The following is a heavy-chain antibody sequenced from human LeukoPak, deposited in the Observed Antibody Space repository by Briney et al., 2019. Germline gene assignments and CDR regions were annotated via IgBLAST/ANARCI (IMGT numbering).Heavy chain of an antibody. CDR1: GFTFSSYE. Sequence: GGSLRLSCAASGFTFSSYEMNWVRQAPGKGLEWVSYISSSGSTIYYADSVKGRFTISRDNAKNSLYLQMNSLRAEDTAVYYCARDGSWYGGNLGDAFDIWGQGTMVTVSS. CDR2: ISSSGSTI. J-gene: IGHJ3*02. D-gene: IGHD4-23*01. CDR3: ARDGSWYGGNLGDAFDI. V-gene: IGHV3-48*03.